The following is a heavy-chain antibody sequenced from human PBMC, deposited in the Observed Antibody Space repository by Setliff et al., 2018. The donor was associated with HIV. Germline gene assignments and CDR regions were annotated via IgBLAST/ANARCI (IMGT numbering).Heavy chain of an antibody. D-gene: IGHD3-22*01. CDR1: GYSLTSGYY. J-gene: IGHJ3*02. CDR2: IHDSGRT. V-gene: IGHV4-38-2*02. Sequence: PSETLSLTCGVSGYSLTSGYYWGWIRQPPGKGLEWIGSIHDSGRTKYNPSLKSRVTMSVDTSKNQFSLKLKSVTAADTAVYYCAREDTTGYYSLSAFDIWGQGTLVTVSS. CDR3: AREDTTGYYSLSAFDI.